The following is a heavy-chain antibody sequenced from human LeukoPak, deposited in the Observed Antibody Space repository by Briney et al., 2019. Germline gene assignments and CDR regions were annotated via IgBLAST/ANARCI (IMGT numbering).Heavy chain of an antibody. Sequence: GGSLRLSCGASGFTFSNYGMLWVRQAPGKGLEWVAFIRYDGSNKLYADSVKGRFTISRDNAKNSLYLQMNSLRAEDTAVYYCARDRQQLVSQTGYYYMDVWGKGTTVNISS. CDR2: IRYDGSNK. CDR1: GFTFSNYG. CDR3: ARDRQQLVSQTGYYYMDV. J-gene: IGHJ6*03. V-gene: IGHV3-30*02. D-gene: IGHD6-13*01.